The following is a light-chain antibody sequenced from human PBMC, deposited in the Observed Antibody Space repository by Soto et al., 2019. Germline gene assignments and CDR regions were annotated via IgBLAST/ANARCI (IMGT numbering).Light chain of an antibody. J-gene: IGKJ1*01. CDR2: KAS. CDR1: QSVSSW. V-gene: IGKV1-5*03. Sequence: DIQMTQSPSALSASVGDRITITCRASQSVSSWLAWYQHKPGKAPKLLIYKASTSESGVPSRFSGSGSGTEFTLTISSLQPDDCATYYCQHYNGYGTFGQGTKVEIK. CDR3: QHYNGYGT.